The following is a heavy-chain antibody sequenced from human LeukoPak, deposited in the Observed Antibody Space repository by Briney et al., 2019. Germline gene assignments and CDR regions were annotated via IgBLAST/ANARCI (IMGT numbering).Heavy chain of an antibody. CDR2: INSDGSST. CDR1: GFTFSSYW. CDR3: ASGRVAVACAGVY. V-gene: IGHV3-74*01. Sequence: GVSLRLSCAASGFTFSSYWMHWVRQAPGKGLVWVSRINSDGSSTSYADSVKGRFTISRDNAKHTLYLQMNSLRAEDPAMYCRASGRVAVACAGVYWGQRTLVTVSS. J-gene: IGHJ4*02. D-gene: IGHD6-19*01.